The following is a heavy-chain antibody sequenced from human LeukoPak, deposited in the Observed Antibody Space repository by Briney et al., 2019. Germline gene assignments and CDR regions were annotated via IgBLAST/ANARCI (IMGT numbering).Heavy chain of an antibody. CDR3: ARTYCSSTSCYSGY. CDR2: ISAYNGNT. J-gene: IGHJ4*02. CDR1: GYTFTSCG. D-gene: IGHD2-2*01. Sequence: GASVKVSCKASGYTFTSCGISWVRQAPGQGLEWMGWISAYNGNTNYAQKLQGRVTMTTDTSTSTAYMELRSLRSDDTAVYYCARTYCSSTSCYSGYWGQGTLVTVSS. V-gene: IGHV1-18*01.